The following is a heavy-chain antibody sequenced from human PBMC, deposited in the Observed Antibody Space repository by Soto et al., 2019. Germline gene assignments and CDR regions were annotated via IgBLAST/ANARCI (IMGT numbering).Heavy chain of an antibody. CDR2: IYYTGST. V-gene: IGHV4-61*08. CDR1: GGSISSGDYY. CDR3: AREFSNSPEAFDS. J-gene: IGHJ4*02. D-gene: IGHD6-6*01. Sequence: SETLSLTCTVSGGSISSGDYYWSWIRQPPGRGLEWIGYIYYTGSTNYNPSLKSRVTMSIDTSRNQFSLKLTSVTAADTAVYYCAREFSNSPEAFDSWGQGSLVTVSS.